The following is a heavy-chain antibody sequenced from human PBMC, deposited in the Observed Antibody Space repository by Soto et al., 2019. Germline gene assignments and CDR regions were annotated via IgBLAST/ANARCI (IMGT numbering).Heavy chain of an antibody. CDR2: IIPMFATT. CDR3: TRDLYYFDSSAYYGHNWFDP. Sequence: ASVKVSCKASGGTFSTYTMSWVRPAPGQGIEWMGGIIPMFATTTYAEKFQGRVTITADESTNTAYMELSSLRYDDTAVYYCTRDLYYFDSSAYYGHNWFDPWGQGTRVTVSS. J-gene: IGHJ5*02. V-gene: IGHV1-69*13. D-gene: IGHD3-22*01. CDR1: GGTFSTYT.